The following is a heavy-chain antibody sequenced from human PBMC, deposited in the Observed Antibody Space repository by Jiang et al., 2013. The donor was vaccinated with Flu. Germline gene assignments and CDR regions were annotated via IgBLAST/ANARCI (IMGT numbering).Heavy chain of an antibody. CDR3: ARGVILVLRSYRYFDL. D-gene: IGHD3-10*01. J-gene: IGHJ2*01. Sequence: LLKPSETLSLTCAVYGGSFSGYYWSWIRQPPGKGLEWIGEINHSGSTNYNPSLKSRVTISVDTSKNQFSLKLSSVTAADTAVYYCARGVILVLRSYRYFDLWGRGTLVTVSS. V-gene: IGHV4-34*01. CDR2: INHSGST. CDR1: GGSFSGYY.